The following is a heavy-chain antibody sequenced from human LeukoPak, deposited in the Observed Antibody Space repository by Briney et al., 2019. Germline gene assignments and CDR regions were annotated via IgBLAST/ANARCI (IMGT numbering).Heavy chain of an antibody. Sequence: SETLSLTCAVYGGSFSGYYWSWIRQPPGKGLEWIGEINHSGSTNYNPSLKSRVTISVDTSKNQFSLKLGSVTAADTAVYYCARVGYYNGFDFWGQGTLVTVSS. D-gene: IGHD3-9*01. CDR2: INHSGST. V-gene: IGHV4-34*01. CDR3: ARVGYYNGFDF. J-gene: IGHJ4*02. CDR1: GGSFSGYY.